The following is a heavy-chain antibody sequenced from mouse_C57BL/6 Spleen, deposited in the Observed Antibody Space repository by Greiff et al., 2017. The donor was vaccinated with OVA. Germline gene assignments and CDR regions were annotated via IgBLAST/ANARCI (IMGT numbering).Heavy chain of an antibody. Sequence: VQLQQPGAELVKPGASVKMSCKASGYTFTSYWITWVKQRPGQGLEWIGDIYPGSGSTNYNEKFKSKATLTVDTSSSTAYMQLSSLTSEDSAVYYCAIYYDYDGDYFDYWGQGTTLTVSS. D-gene: IGHD2-4*01. CDR1: GYTFTSYW. CDR3: AIYYDYDGDYFDY. CDR2: IYPGSGST. J-gene: IGHJ2*01. V-gene: IGHV1-55*01.